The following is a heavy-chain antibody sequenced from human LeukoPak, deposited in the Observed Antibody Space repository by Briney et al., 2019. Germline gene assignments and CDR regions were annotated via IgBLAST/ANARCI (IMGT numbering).Heavy chain of an antibody. Sequence: GGSLSLSCAASGFTFSTYAFHWVRQAPGKGLEYVAAINSNGGTTYYANSVKGRFTISRDNSQNTVYLQVGSLRAEDMAVYYCARVTYHDFWSGYLPPDLWGQGTLVTVSS. CDR1: GFTFSTYA. V-gene: IGHV3-64*01. CDR3: ARVTYHDFWSGYLPPDL. J-gene: IGHJ5*02. CDR2: INSNGGTT. D-gene: IGHD3-3*01.